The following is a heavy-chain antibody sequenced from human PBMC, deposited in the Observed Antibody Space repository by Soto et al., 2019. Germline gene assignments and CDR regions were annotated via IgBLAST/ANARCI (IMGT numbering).Heavy chain of an antibody. CDR3: ASNRVNSSGWYGYYYYYGMDV. Sequence: GESLKISCKASGYSFTNYWVAWVRQSPGKGLEWMGIIYPGASENRYNPSFQGQVSFSADKSTSTAYLQWSSLKASDTAMYYCASNRVNSSGWYGYYYYYGMDVWGQGTTVTVSS. D-gene: IGHD6-19*01. CDR2: IYPGASEN. J-gene: IGHJ6*02. CDR1: GYSFTNYW. V-gene: IGHV5-51*01.